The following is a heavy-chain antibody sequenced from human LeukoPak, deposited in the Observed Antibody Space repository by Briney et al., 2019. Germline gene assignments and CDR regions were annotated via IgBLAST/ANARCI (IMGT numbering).Heavy chain of an antibody. D-gene: IGHD2-21*01. CDR1: GGSISSYF. Sequence: SETLSLTCTVSGGSISSYFWSWIRQPPGKGLEWIGYIYYSGSTHYNSSLKSRVTISLDTSRNQFSLKLSSVTAADTAVYYCARQLGDRLLFDYWGQGTLVTVSS. CDR3: ARQLGDRLLFDY. V-gene: IGHV4-59*01. CDR2: IYYSGST. J-gene: IGHJ4*02.